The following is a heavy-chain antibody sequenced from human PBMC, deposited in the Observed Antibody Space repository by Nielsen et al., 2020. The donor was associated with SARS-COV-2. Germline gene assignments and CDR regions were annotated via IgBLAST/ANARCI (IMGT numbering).Heavy chain of an antibody. J-gene: IGHJ4*01. D-gene: IGHD5-12*01. CDR2: ISSTSSYI. V-gene: IGHV3-11*06. Sequence: LSLTCAVYGGSFSGYYWSWIRQAPGKGLEWVSYISSTSSYIYYADSVKGRFTISRDNAKNSLYLQMKSLRAEDTAVYYCARDLYSGYGGGYWGQGTLVTVSS. CDR1: GGSFSGYY. CDR3: ARDLYSGYGGGY.